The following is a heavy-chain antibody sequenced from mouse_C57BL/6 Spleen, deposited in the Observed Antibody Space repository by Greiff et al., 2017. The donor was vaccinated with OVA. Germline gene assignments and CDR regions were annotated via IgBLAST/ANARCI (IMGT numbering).Heavy chain of an antibody. V-gene: IGHV1-81*01. CDR1: GYTFTSYG. J-gene: IGHJ4*01. Sequence: VKLQESGAELARPGASVKLSCKASGYTFTSYGISWVKQRTGQGLEWIGGIYPRSGNTYYNEKFKGKATLTADKSSSTAYMELRSLTSEDSAVYFCAREGITTVVATRAMDYWGQGTSVTVSS. CDR2: IYPRSGNT. CDR3: AREGITTVVATRAMDY. D-gene: IGHD1-1*01.